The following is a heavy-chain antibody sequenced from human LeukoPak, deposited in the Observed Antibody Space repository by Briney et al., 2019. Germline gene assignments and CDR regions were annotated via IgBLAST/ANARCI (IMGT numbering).Heavy chain of an antibody. Sequence: GGSLRLSCAASGFTFSSYSMNWVRQAPGKGLEWVSSISSSSSYIYYADSVKGRFTISRDNAKNSLYLQMNSLRAEDTAVYYCAKDSLYDYVWGSYFAGNYFDYWGQGTLVTVSS. V-gene: IGHV3-21*04. CDR3: AKDSLYDYVWGSYFAGNYFDY. CDR2: ISSSSSYI. J-gene: IGHJ4*02. D-gene: IGHD3-16*01. CDR1: GFTFSSYS.